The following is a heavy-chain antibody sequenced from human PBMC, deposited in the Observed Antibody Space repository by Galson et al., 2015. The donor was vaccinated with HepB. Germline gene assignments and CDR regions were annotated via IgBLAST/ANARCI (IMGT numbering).Heavy chain of an antibody. CDR3: ARTGGSGSYFKTLLDF. J-gene: IGHJ4*02. CDR1: GFTFSTFA. D-gene: IGHD3-10*01. Sequence: SLRLSCAASGFTFSTFAMHWVRQAPGKGLQWVAAISYDGGRKDSADSVRGRFTISRDNSKNMLYLQMNSLRPGDTAVYFCARTGGSGSYFKTLLDFWGPGTLVTVSS. CDR2: ISYDGGRK. V-gene: IGHV3-30*14.